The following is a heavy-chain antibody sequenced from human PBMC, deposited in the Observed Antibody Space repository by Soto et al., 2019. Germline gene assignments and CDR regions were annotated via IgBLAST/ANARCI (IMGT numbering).Heavy chain of an antibody. V-gene: IGHV4-59*08. Sequence: PSETLSLTCTVSAGSISSYYWSWIRQPPGKGLEWIGYIYYSGSTNYNPSLKSRVTISVDTSKSQFSLKLSSVTAADTAVYYCASRIVGATPYFDYWGQGTLVTVSS. J-gene: IGHJ4*02. CDR2: IYYSGST. D-gene: IGHD1-26*01. CDR1: AGSISSYY. CDR3: ASRIVGATPYFDY.